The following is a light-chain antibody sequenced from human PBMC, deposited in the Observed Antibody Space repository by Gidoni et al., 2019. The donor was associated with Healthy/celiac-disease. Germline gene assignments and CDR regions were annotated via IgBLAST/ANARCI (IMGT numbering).Light chain of an antibody. CDR1: QSISSY. Sequence: DIQLTHSPSSLSASVGDRVTITCRASQSISSYLNWYQQKPGTAPKLLIYAASSLQSGVPSRFSGSGSGTDFILTISSLQPEDFATEYCQQSYSTPLTFGGGTKVEIK. J-gene: IGKJ4*01. CDR2: AAS. V-gene: IGKV1-39*01. CDR3: QQSYSTPLT.